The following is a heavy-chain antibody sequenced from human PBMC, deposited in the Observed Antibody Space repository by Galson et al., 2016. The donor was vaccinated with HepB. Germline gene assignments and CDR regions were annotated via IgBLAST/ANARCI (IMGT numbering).Heavy chain of an antibody. D-gene: IGHD3-22*01. Sequence: SLRLSCAASGFTFNKYNMNWVRQASGKGLEWILYISDTTSIIYYADSVKGRFSISRDNSKNTLYLQMNNLRPEDTAVYYCSKDFGREVYGSSGPWGQGALVTVST. V-gene: IGHV3-48*01. CDR1: GFTFNKYN. CDR2: ISDTTSII. CDR3: SKDFGREVYGSSGP. J-gene: IGHJ5*02.